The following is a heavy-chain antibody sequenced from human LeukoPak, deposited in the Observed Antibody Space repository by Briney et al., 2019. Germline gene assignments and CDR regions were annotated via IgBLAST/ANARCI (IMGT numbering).Heavy chain of an antibody. CDR2: MNPYSGDR. Sequence: GASVKVSCKTPGYTFTSYHINWVRQATGQWLEWMGWMNPYSGDRGYAQKFQGRVSITSYTSISTAYMELSSLRSEDTAVYFCARTTSLTASGYDYWGQGTVVTVSS. J-gene: IGHJ4*02. D-gene: IGHD4-17*01. CDR3: ARTTSLTASGYDY. V-gene: IGHV1-8*03. CDR1: GYTFTSYH.